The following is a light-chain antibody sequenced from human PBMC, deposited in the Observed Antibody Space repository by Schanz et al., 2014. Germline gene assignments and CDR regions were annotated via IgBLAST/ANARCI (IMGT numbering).Light chain of an antibody. CDR2: DVS. CDR1: SSDVGTYNY. CDR3: TSYISSSFFWV. Sequence: QSVLTQPASVSGSPGQSITISCTGTSSDVGTYNYVSWYQHHPGKAPKLMIYDVSDRPSGVSNRFSGSMSTNTASLTISGLQAEDEADYYCTSYISSSFFWVFGGGTKLTVL. J-gene: IGLJ3*02. V-gene: IGLV2-14*03.